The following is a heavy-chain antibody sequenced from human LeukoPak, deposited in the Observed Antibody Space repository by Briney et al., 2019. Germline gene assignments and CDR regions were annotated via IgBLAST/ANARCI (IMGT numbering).Heavy chain of an antibody. J-gene: IGHJ4*02. D-gene: IGHD2-15*01. CDR1: GYSFSNDW. CDR3: ARRGCNGGSCYAY. Sequence: GASLKISCKGSGYSFSNDWIGWVRQMPGKGLEWMGIIYPGDSDTRYSPSFQGQATISADKSISTAYLQWSSLGASDTAMYYCARRGCNGGSCYAYWGQGTLVTVSS. CDR2: IYPGDSDT. V-gene: IGHV5-51*01.